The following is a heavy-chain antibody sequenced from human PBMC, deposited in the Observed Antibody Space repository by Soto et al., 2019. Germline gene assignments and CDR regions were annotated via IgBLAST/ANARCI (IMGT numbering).Heavy chain of an antibody. J-gene: IGHJ4*02. Sequence: EVQLLESGGGLVQPGGSLRLSCAASGFTFSSYAMSWVRQAPGKGLEWVSTISFSGTNTHYADSVKGQFTISRDNSKNTLYLKMNCLRGEDTAVYYCAKVGSGSYSAHSWGQGTLVTVSS. V-gene: IGHV3-23*01. CDR1: GFTFSSYA. CDR3: AKVGSGSYSAHS. D-gene: IGHD3-10*01. CDR2: ISFSGTNT.